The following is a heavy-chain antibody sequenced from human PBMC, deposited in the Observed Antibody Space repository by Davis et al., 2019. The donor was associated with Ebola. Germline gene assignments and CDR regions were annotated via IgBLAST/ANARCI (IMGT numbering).Heavy chain of an antibody. CDR3: ARGNGSSTPLVYYYYGMDV. CDR1: GGSISSSNW. D-gene: IGHD6-6*01. J-gene: IGHJ6*04. CDR2: IYHSGST. V-gene: IGHV4-4*02. Sequence: SETLSLTCAVSGGSISSSNWWSWVRQPPGKGLEWIGEIYHSGSTNYNPSLKSRVTISVDKSKNQFSLKLSSVTAADTAVYYCARGNGSSTPLVYYYYGMDVWGKGTTVTVSS.